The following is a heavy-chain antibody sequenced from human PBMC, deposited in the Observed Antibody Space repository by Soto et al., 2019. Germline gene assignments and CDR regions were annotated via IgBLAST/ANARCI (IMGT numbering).Heavy chain of an antibody. J-gene: IGHJ6*02. Sequence: SETLSLTCTVSDDSINTYYWSWLRQPPGKGLEWIGYIYYNGSTNYNPSLKSRVTISIDTSKNQFSLKLKSVTAADTAVYYCASTFSIVATIQDYYYYGMDVWGQGTTVTVSS. D-gene: IGHD5-12*01. CDR3: ASTFSIVATIQDYYYYGMDV. CDR1: DDSINTYY. CDR2: IYYNGST. V-gene: IGHV4-59*08.